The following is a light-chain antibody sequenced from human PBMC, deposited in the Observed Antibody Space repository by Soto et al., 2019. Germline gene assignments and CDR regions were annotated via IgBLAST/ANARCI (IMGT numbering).Light chain of an antibody. V-gene: IGKV3-11*01. J-gene: IGKJ4*01. CDR1: QSVSSF. Sequence: EIVLTQSPATLSLSPGERATLSCRASQSVSSFLAWFQQKPGQAPSLLIYDSSNGAPGIPARFSGSGSGTDFTLTISSLEPEDFAAYYCQQRSVWPLTFGGGTKVEIK. CDR3: QQRSVWPLT. CDR2: DSS.